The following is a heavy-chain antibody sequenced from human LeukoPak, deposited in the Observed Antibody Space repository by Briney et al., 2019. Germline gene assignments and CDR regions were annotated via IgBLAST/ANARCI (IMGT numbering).Heavy chain of an antibody. V-gene: IGHV3-43D*03. J-gene: IGHJ4*02. CDR2: ISWDGGST. Sequence: GGSLRLSCAASGFTFDDYSMHWVRQAPGKGLEWVSLISWDGGSTYYADSVKGRFTISRDNSKNSLYLQMNSLRADDTALYYCAKDGKNYFDYWGQGTLVTVSS. CDR1: GFTFDDYS. CDR3: AKDGKNYFDY.